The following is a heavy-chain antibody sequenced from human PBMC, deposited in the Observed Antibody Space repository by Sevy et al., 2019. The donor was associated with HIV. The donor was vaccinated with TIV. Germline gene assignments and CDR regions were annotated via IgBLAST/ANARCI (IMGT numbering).Heavy chain of an antibody. CDR3: TTVGLPNCGSEAFDI. Sequence: GESLKISCAASGFTFSIIYMNCVRQSPGKGLEWVGRMKSKTDGGTTDYAAPVKDRFTMSRDDSKNTLYLQMNSLKADGTAVYYCTTVGLPNCGSEAFDIWGQWTMVTVSS. CDR2: MKSKTDGGTT. D-gene: IGHD2-21*01. CDR1: GFTFSIIY. J-gene: IGHJ3*02. V-gene: IGHV3-15*01.